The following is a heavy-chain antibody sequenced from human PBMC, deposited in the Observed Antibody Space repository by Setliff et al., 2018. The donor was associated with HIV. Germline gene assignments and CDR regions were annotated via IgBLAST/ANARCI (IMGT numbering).Heavy chain of an antibody. Sequence: PSETLSLTCSVSGVSINRTDHYWGWIRQSPGKKLEWIGSVSQSGSTYYNPSLKSRITISVDRSKNLFSLKLISVTAADQGVYYCARVPVAGANWFDPWGLGTLVTVSS. CDR3: ARVPVAGANWFDP. CDR1: GVSINRTDHY. J-gene: IGHJ5*02. CDR2: VSQSGST. D-gene: IGHD2-21*01. V-gene: IGHV4-39*01.